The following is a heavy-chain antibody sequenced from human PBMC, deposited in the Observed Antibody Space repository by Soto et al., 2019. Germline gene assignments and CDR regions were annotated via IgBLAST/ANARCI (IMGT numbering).Heavy chain of an antibody. CDR3: ASPGRTMVRGRKYYYMDV. J-gene: IGHJ6*03. V-gene: IGHV4-59*08. CDR2: IYYSVST. CDR1: GGSISSYY. D-gene: IGHD3-10*01. Sequence: QVQLQESCPGLVKPSETLSLTCTVSGGSISSYYWSWIRQPPGKGLEWMGYIYYSVSTNYNPSLKIRVNISVYTSNSGFSLKLSSVTAADTLVYDGASPGRTMVRGRKYYYMDVWGKGTTVTGSS.